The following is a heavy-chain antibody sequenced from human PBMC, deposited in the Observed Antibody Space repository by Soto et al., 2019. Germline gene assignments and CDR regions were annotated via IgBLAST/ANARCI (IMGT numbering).Heavy chain of an antibody. D-gene: IGHD3-22*01. J-gene: IGHJ4*02. Sequence: GGSLILSCAASGFTFSSYAMSWVRQAPGKGLEWVSAISGSGGSTYYADSVKGRFTISRDNSKNTLYLQMNSLRAEDTAVYYCAKVHPNYYYEGYYFDYWGQGTLVTVS. CDR1: GFTFSSYA. CDR2: ISGSGGST. V-gene: IGHV3-23*01. CDR3: AKVHPNYYYEGYYFDY.